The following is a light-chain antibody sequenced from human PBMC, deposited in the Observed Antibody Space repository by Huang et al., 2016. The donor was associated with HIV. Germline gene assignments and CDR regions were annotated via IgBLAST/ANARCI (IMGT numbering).Light chain of an antibody. CDR3: QKYNSAPIT. Sequence: DIQMTQSPSSLSASVGDSVTITCRASQDIDTYLAWYQQKPGQVTKLLIFAASALKSGVPPLFSGSVSGTHFSLNISSLQPEDVATYYCQKYNSAPITFGQGTRLEI. V-gene: IGKV1-27*01. CDR2: AAS. CDR1: QDIDTY. J-gene: IGKJ5*01.